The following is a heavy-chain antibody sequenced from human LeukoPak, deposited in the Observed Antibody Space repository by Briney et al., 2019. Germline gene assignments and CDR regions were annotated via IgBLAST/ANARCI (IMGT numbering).Heavy chain of an antibody. D-gene: IGHD3-3*01. CDR1: GFTFSSYA. CDR3: AKDGPEKYDFWSGFSVPYYFDY. V-gene: IGHV3-23*01. Sequence: GGSLRLSCAASGFTFSSYAMTWVRQAPGKGLEWVSAISGSGGSTYYADSVKGRFTISRDNSKNTLYLQMNSLRAEDTAVYYCAKDGPEKYDFWSGFSVPYYFDYWGQGTLVTVSS. CDR2: ISGSGGST. J-gene: IGHJ4*02.